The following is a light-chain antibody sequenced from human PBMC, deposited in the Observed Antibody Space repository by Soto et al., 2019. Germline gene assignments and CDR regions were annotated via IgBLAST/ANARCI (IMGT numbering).Light chain of an antibody. V-gene: IGKV1-5*01. CDR1: QSISNW. CDR3: QQYDNYTWT. Sequence: DIQMTQSPSTLSASVGDRVTITCRASQSISNWLAWYQHKPGKAPNLLIYDASSLESGVPSRFSGSGSGTEFTLTISSVQPDDFATYYCQQYDNYTWTFGQGTKVDIX. CDR2: DAS. J-gene: IGKJ1*01.